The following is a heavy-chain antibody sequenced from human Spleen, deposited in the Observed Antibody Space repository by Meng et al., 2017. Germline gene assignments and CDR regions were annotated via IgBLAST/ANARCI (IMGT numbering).Heavy chain of an antibody. CDR2: IYYSGST. V-gene: IGHV4-59*01. Sequence: SETLSLTCTVSGGSISSYYWSWIRKPPGKGLEWIGYIYYSGSTNYNPTLKSRVTISVDTSKNQFSLKLSSVTAADTAVYYCAGDYGDSPPFDYWGQGTLVTVSS. CDR1: GGSISSYY. CDR3: AGDYGDSPPFDY. J-gene: IGHJ4*02. D-gene: IGHD4-17*01.